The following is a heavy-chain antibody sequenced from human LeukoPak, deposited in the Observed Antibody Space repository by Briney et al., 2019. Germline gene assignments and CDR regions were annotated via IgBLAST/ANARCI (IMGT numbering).Heavy chain of an antibody. D-gene: IGHD2-8*02. CDR3: ARAKYWSFYI. J-gene: IGHJ3*02. CDR2: ISSSSSTI. V-gene: IGHV3-48*02. Sequence: GGSRRLSSAASGFTFSRYCVNWVRQAPGKGLEWVSYISSSSSTIYYADSVKGRFTISRDNAKNSLYLQMDSLRDEDTAVYYCARAKYWSFYIWGRATMVTVSS. CDR1: GFTFSRYC.